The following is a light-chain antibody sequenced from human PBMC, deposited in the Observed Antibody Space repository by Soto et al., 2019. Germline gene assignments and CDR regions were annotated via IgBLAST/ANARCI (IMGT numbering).Light chain of an antibody. CDR1: QSISSW. V-gene: IGKV1-5*01. J-gene: IGKJ1*01. CDR3: QQYNSYPPWT. CDR2: DAS. Sequence: DIQMTQSPSTLSASVGDRVTITCRASQSISSWLAWYQQKPGKAPKLLIYDASSLESGVPSRFSGSGSGTEITLTIRSLQPNDFATYYCQQYNSYPPWTFGQGTKVEIK.